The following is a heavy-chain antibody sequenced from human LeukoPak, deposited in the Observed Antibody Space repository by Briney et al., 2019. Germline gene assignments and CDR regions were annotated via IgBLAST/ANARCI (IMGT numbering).Heavy chain of an antibody. CDR2: LNHRGST. CDR1: GGSFRGYY. J-gene: IGHJ4*02. Sequence: SETLSLTCAVYGGSFRGYYWSWIRQPPGKGLERIGELNHRGSTNYNPSLNRRVTISVHTSKNQFSLKLISVTAADTAVYYCARGELNRISGYSYVFDYLGQGTLVTVCS. CDR3: ARGELNRISGYSYVFDY. V-gene: IGHV4-34*01. D-gene: IGHD5-18*01.